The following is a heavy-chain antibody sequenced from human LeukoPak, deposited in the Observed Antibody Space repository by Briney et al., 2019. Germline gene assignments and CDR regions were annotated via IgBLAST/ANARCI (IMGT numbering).Heavy chain of an antibody. D-gene: IGHD3-9*01. CDR1: GFTFSSYS. CDR3: ARDFDILTGYDY. V-gene: IGHV3-21*01. J-gene: IGHJ4*02. CDR2: ISSSSSYT. Sequence: GGSLRLSCAASGFTFSSYSMNWVRQAPGKGLEWVSSISSSSSYTYYADSVKGRFTIPRDNAKNSLYLQMNSLRAEDTAVYYCARDFDILTGYDYWGQGTLVTVSS.